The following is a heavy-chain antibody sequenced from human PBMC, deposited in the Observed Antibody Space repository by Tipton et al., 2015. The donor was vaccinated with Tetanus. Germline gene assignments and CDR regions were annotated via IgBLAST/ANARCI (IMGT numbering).Heavy chain of an antibody. CDR1: GYYLTNYG. Sequence: QSGPEVRKPGASVRVSCTLSGYYLTNYGISWVRQAPGQGLEWMGGMIPKFGTTEYAQRFQGRLTITADDSASTLYMDLSSLTSEDTAIYYCARGHSSSWFHVWFDPWGQGTLVSVSS. D-gene: IGHD6-13*01. CDR3: ARGHSSSWFHVWFDP. CDR2: MIPKFGTT. V-gene: IGHV1-69*13. J-gene: IGHJ5*02.